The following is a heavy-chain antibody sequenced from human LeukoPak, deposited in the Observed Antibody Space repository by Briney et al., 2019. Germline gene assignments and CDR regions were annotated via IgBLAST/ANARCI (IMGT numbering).Heavy chain of an antibody. CDR1: GFTVSSNY. J-gene: IGHJ4*02. D-gene: IGHD3-22*01. V-gene: IGHV3-53*01. CDR3: ARRAGDYSHPYDY. CDR2: ISHSGGST. Sequence: GGSLRLSCAASGFTVSSNYMSWVRQAPGKGLEWVSAISHSGGSTYYADSVKGRFTISRDSSKNTLYLQMNSLRAEDTAVYYCARRAGDYSHPYDYWGQGTLVTVSS.